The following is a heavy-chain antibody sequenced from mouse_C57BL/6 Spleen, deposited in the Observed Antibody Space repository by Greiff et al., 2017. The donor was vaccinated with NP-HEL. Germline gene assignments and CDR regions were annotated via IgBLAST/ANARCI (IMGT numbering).Heavy chain of an antibody. CDR2: INPSNGGT. CDR1: GYTFTSYW. Sequence: QVQLQQPGTELVKPGASVKLSCKASGYTFTSYWMHWVKQRPGQGLEWIGNINPSNGGTTYNEKFKSKATLTVDKSSSTAYMQLSSLTSEDSAVYYCARESSGYPYYYAMDYWGQGTSVTVSS. V-gene: IGHV1-53*01. D-gene: IGHD3-2*02. J-gene: IGHJ4*01. CDR3: ARESSGYPYYYAMDY.